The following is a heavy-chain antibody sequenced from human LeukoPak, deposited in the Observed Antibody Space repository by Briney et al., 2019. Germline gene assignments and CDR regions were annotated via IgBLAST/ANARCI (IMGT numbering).Heavy chain of an antibody. V-gene: IGHV4-34*01. CDR1: GGSFSGYY. J-gene: IGHJ4*02. CDR3: ARVGPRYCTNGVCNTSHFDY. D-gene: IGHD2-8*01. Sequence: SETLSLTCAVYGGSFSGYYWSWIRQPPGKGLEWIGEIYHSGSTNYNPSLKSRVTISVDKSKNQFSLKLSSVTAADTAVYYCARVGPRYCTNGVCNTSHFDYWGQGTLVTVSS. CDR2: IYHSGST.